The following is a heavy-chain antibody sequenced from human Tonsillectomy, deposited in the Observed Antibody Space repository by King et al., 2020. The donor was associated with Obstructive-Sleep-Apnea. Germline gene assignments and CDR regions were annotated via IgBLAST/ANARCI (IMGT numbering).Heavy chain of an antibody. J-gene: IGHJ5*02. V-gene: IGHV3-21*01. CDR1: GFTFSSYS. CDR2: ISSSSSYI. Sequence: VQLVESGGGLGKPGGSLRLSCAASGFTFSSYSMNWVRQAPGKGLEWFSSISSSSSYIYYADSVKGRFTITRDNAKNSLFQQMNSLGAQDTAVFYCARDLGRYSGGYFNWFDPWGQGTLVTVSS. CDR3: ARDLGRYSGGYFNWFDP. D-gene: IGHD1-26*01.